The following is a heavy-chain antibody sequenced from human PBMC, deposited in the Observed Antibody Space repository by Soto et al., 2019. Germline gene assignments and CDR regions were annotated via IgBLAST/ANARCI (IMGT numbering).Heavy chain of an antibody. V-gene: IGHV4-31*01. CDR1: GGSISSGGYY. CDR2: ISYRVST. Sequence: QVQLQDSGPGLGKPSQTLALPCTVSGGSISSGGYYWSWIRQHPGKGLEWVGDISYRVSTYYNPSLKSLVIRSVDTSKNQSSLELSSVTAADTDVYYCARGRILYGDYALGGYYFDYWGQGTLVTVSS. CDR3: ARGRILYGDYALGGYYFDY. D-gene: IGHD4-17*01. J-gene: IGHJ4*02.